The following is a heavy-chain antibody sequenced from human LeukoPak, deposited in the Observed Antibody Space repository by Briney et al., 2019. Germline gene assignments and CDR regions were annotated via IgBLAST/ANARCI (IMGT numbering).Heavy chain of an antibody. CDR1: GYAFTNYA. Sequence: ASVKVSCKASGYAFTNYAMHWLRQAPGQRLEWVGWINAASGNTKYSQRLQGRITITRDTSANTVYMQLSSLRSEDSAVYYCARVLPMVRGVITRDYWGQGTLVTVSS. D-gene: IGHD3-10*01. CDR3: ARVLPMVRGVITRDY. V-gene: IGHV1-3*01. J-gene: IGHJ4*02. CDR2: INAASGNT.